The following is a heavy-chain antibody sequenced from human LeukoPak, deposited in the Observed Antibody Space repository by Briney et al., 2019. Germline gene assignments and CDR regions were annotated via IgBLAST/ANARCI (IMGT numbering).Heavy chain of an antibody. D-gene: IGHD1-26*01. CDR2: IYYSGST. CDR1: GGSIRSYY. J-gene: IGHJ5*02. CDR3: ARGHYSGSNPLHWFDP. V-gene: IGHV4-59*01. Sequence: PSETLSLTCTVSGGSIRSYYWSWIRQPPGKGLEWIGYIYYSGSTNYNPSLKSRVTISVDTSKNQFSLKLSSVTAADTAVYYCARGHYSGSNPLHWFDPWGHGTLVTVSS.